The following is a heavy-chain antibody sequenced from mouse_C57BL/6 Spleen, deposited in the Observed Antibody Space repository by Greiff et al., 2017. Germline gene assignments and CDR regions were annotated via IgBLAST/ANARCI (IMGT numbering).Heavy chain of an antibody. CDR1: GYAFSSYW. CDR2: IYPGDGDT. V-gene: IGHV1-80*01. D-gene: IGHD2-4*01. Sequence: QVQLQQSGAELVKPGASVKISCKASGYAFSSYWMNWVKQRPGKGLERIGQIYPGDGDTNYNGKFKGKATLTADKSSSTAYMQLSSLTSEDSAVYFCARGDYDGAWFAYWGQGTLVTVSA. J-gene: IGHJ3*01. CDR3: ARGDYDGAWFAY.